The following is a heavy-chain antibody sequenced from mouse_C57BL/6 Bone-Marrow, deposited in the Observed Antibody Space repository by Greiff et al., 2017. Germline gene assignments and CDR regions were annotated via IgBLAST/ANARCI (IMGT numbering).Heavy chain of an antibody. Sequence: QVQLQQPGAELVMPGSSVKLSCKASGYTFTSYWMHWVKQRPGQGLEWIGEIDPSDSYTNYNQKFKGKSTLTVDKSSSTAYMQLSSLTSEDSAVYYCARMDYYDSLAYWGQATTLTVSS. J-gene: IGHJ2*01. D-gene: IGHD1-1*01. V-gene: IGHV1-69*01. CDR2: IDPSDSYT. CDR3: ARMDYYDSLAY. CDR1: GYTFTSYW.